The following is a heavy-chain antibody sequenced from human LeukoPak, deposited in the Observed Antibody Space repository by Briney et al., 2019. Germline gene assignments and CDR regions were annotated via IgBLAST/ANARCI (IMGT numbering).Heavy chain of an antibody. Sequence: PGGSLRLSCAAPGFTFSSYEMNWVRQAPGKGLEWVSYISSSGSTIYYADSVKGRFTISRDNAKNSLYLQMNSLRAEDTAVYYCARDLDGYVDYWGQGTLVTVSS. D-gene: IGHD5-24*01. J-gene: IGHJ4*02. V-gene: IGHV3-48*03. CDR1: GFTFSSYE. CDR3: ARDLDGYVDY. CDR2: ISSSGSTI.